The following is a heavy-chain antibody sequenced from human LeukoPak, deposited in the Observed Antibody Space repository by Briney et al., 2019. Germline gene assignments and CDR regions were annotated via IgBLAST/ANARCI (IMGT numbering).Heavy chain of an antibody. Sequence: ASVNVSCKASGYTFTNYAISWVRQAPGQGLEWMGWISAYNGNTNYVQSLQGRVTMTTDTSTTTAYMELRSLRSDDTAVYYCARDQGVAAAGDYRGQGTLVTVTS. V-gene: IGHV1-18*01. D-gene: IGHD6-13*01. CDR1: GYTFTNYA. CDR2: ISAYNGNT. CDR3: ARDQGVAAAGDY. J-gene: IGHJ4*02.